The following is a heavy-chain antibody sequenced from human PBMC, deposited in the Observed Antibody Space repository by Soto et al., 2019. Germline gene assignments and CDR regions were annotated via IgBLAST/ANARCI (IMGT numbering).Heavy chain of an antibody. CDR3: AKDRITVDYGDYEGVMDV. Sequence: GSLRLSCAASGFTFSSYGMHWVRQAPGKGLEWVAVISYDGSNKYYADSVKGRFTISRDNSKNTLYLQMNSLRAEDTAVYYCAKDRITVDYGDYEGVMDVWGQGTTVTVSS. CDR2: ISYDGSNK. D-gene: IGHD4-17*01. V-gene: IGHV3-30*18. CDR1: GFTFSSYG. J-gene: IGHJ6*02.